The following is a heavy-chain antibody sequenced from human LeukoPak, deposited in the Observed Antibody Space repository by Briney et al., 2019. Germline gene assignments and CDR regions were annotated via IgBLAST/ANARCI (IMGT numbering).Heavy chain of an antibody. CDR3: ARGGGTEWLLVPFEY. D-gene: IGHD3-22*01. Sequence: ASVKVSCKTSGGTFSNYAFNWVRQAPGQGLEWMGGFIPMFGTANYAQKFQGRVMITADKSTSTAYMELTSLRSEDTAVYYCARGGGTEWLLVPFEYWGQGTLVTVSS. CDR1: GGTFSNYA. J-gene: IGHJ4*02. V-gene: IGHV1-69*06. CDR2: FIPMFGTA.